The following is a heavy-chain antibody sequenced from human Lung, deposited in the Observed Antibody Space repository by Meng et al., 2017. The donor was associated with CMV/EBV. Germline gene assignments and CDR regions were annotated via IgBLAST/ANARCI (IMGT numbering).Heavy chain of an antibody. CDR2: IKGKTSGGTI. J-gene: IGHJ5*02. CDR3: SPWWAFGP. V-gene: IGHV3-15*01. D-gene: IGHD2-15*01. Sequence: GAXRLSCVVSGFSVTYGWMSWVRQAPGKGLEWVGRIKGKTSGGTIDYAAPVKDRFTILRDDLENTVYLYMNNLRTEDTAVYYCSPWWAFGPWGQGNLVTVSS. CDR1: GFSVTYGW.